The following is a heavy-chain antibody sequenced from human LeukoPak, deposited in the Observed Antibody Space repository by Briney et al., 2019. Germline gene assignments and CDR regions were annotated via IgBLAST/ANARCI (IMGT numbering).Heavy chain of an antibody. V-gene: IGHV1-24*01. Sequence: ASVKVSCKVSGYTLTELSMHWVRQAPGKGLEWMGGFGPEDGETIYAQKFQGRVTMTEDTSTDTAYMELSSLRSEDTAVYYCATDLDRGRRLGAFDIWGQGTMVTVSS. CDR3: ATDLDRGRRLGAFDI. J-gene: IGHJ3*02. CDR1: GYTLTELS. CDR2: FGPEDGET. D-gene: IGHD3-16*01.